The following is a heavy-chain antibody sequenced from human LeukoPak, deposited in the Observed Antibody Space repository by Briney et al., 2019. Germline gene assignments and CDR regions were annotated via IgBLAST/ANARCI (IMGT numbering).Heavy chain of an antibody. D-gene: IGHD2-8*01. CDR1: GYTFTSYG. V-gene: IGHV1-18*01. J-gene: IGHJ4*02. Sequence: ASVKVSCKTSGYTFTSYGISWVRQAPGQGLEWMGWISAYNGNTNYAQKLQGRVTMTTDTSTSTAYMELRSLRSDDTAVYYCAGSLGYCTSNVCYLKYWGQGTLVTVSS. CDR3: AGSLGYCTSNVCYLKY. CDR2: ISAYNGNT.